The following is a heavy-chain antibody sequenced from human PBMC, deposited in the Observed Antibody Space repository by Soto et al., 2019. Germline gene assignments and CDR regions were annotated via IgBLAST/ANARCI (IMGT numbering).Heavy chain of an antibody. CDR1: GGRFGSCA. J-gene: IGHJ3*01. CDR3: ARVDV. Sequence: LLRLSCKAYGGRFGSCASSCVRQHPEQGLEWLGGIIPIFGTANYAQKFQGRVTITADESTSTAYMELSSLRAEDTATYYCARVDV. V-gene: IGHV1-69*01. CDR2: IIPIFGTA.